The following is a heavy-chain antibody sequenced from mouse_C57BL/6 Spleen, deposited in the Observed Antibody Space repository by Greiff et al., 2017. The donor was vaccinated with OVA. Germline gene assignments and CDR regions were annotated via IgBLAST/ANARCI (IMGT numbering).Heavy chain of an antibody. J-gene: IGHJ2*01. CDR2: IYPGSGST. D-gene: IGHD2-2*01. V-gene: IGHV1-55*01. CDR3: ARGDFYYGYDY. Sequence: QVQLQQSGAELVKPGASVKMSCKASGYTFTSYWITWVKQRPGQGLEWIGDIYPGSGSTNYNEKFKSKATLTVDTSSSTAYMQLSSLTSEDSAVYYCARGDFYYGYDYWGQGTTLTVSS. CDR1: GYTFTSYW.